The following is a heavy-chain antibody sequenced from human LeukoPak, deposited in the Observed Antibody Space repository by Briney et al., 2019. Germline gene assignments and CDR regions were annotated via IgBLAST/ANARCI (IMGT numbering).Heavy chain of an antibody. Sequence: KPLETLALTCTVSGGSISSSSYYWGWVPQPPGEGVGWVGSVHYSGRTYDNPSLKSRVTISVDTSKKQFSLKLSSVTAADTAVYYCARTGYSSGWDEFDYWGQGTLVTVSS. V-gene: IGHV4-39*01. CDR2: VHYSGRT. D-gene: IGHD6-19*01. J-gene: IGHJ4*02. CDR1: GGSISSSSYY. CDR3: ARTGYSSGWDEFDY.